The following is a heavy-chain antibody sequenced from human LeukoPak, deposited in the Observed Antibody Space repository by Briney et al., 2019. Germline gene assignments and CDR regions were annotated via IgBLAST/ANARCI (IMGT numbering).Heavy chain of an antibody. Sequence: SETLSLTCAVYGGSFSGYYWSWIRQLPGKGLEWIGEINHSGSTNYNPSLKSRVTISVDTSKNQFSLKLSSVTAADTAVYYCARGLAAGGFDYWGQGTLVTVSS. CDR2: INHSGST. V-gene: IGHV4-34*01. J-gene: IGHJ4*02. CDR1: GGSFSGYY. CDR3: ARGLAAGGFDY. D-gene: IGHD6-13*01.